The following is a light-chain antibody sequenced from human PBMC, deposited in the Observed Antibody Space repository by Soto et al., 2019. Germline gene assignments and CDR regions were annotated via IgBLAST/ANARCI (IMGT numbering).Light chain of an antibody. Sequence: DIQMTQSPSSLSAFVGDRVTITCRASKIIGAYLNWYQQKPGKAPKLLIYAVSTLQSWVPSRFSGSGSETDFTLTISSLQPEDSATYYCQQSHFFGPGTKVDIK. CDR2: AVS. V-gene: IGKV1-39*01. CDR3: QQSHF. J-gene: IGKJ3*01. CDR1: KIIGAY.